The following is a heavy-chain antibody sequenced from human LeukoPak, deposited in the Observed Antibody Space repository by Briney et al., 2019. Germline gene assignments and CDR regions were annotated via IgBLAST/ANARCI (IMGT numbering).Heavy chain of an antibody. CDR1: GFTFGDYA. J-gene: IGHJ4*02. CDR2: IRSKLYGGTT. V-gene: IGHV3-49*03. Sequence: GGSLRLSCSASGFTFGDYAVTWFRQAPGKGLEWVGFIRSKLYGGTTEYAASVRGRFTISREDSENIAYLQMNSLKTEDTAVYYCTRMSLLWDLRDAGFDCWGQGTLVTVSS. D-gene: IGHD3-10*01. CDR3: TRMSLLWDLRDAGFDC.